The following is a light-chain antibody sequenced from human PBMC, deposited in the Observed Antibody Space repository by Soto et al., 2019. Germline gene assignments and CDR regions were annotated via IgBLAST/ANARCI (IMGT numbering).Light chain of an antibody. CDR1: QSVSSSY. J-gene: IGKJ4*01. V-gene: IGKV3-20*01. CDR3: QQYGSSPLT. Sequence: IVLKRTPGTLSLSPGERATLSCRASQSVSSSYLAWYQQKPGQAPRLLIYGASSRATGIPDRFSGSGSGTDFTLTISRLEPEDFAVYYCQQYGSSPLTFGGGTKV. CDR2: GAS.